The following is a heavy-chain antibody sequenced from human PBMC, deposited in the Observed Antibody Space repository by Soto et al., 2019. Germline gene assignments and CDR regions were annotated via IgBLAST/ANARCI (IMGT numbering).Heavy chain of an antibody. CDR1: GYSFTSYW. Sequence: ESLKISCKGSGYSFTSYWISWVRQMPGKGLEWMGRIDPSDSYTNYSPSFQGHVTISADKSISTAYLQWSSLKASDTAMYYCARHLWLTPFLNGMDVWGQGTTVTVS. J-gene: IGHJ6*02. CDR3: ARHLWLTPFLNGMDV. V-gene: IGHV5-10-1*01. D-gene: IGHD3-3*02. CDR2: IDPSDSYT.